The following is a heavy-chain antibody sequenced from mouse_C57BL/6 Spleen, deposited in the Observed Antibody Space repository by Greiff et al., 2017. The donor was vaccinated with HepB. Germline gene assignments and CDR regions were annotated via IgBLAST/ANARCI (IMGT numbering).Heavy chain of an antibody. D-gene: IGHD1-1*01. CDR1: GFNIKNTY. CDR3: ARWVHYYGSSPYAMDY. J-gene: IGHJ4*01. CDR2: IDPANGNT. Sequence: VKLQQSVAELVRPGASVKLSRTASGFNIKNTYMHWVKQRPEQGLEWIGRIDPANGNTKYAPKFQGKATITADTSSNTAYLQLSSLTSEDTAIYYCARWVHYYGSSPYAMDYWGQGTAVTVSS. V-gene: IGHV14-3*01.